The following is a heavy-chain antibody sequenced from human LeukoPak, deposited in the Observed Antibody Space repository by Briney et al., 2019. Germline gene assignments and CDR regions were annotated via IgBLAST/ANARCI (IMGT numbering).Heavy chain of an antibody. CDR1: GFTFSSAW. CDR2: IKSKIYGGTI. D-gene: IGHD7-27*01. V-gene: IGHV3-15*01. CDR3: ALDALGPSHHYYYGMDV. Sequence: GESLRLSCAASGFTFSSAWMTWVRQAPGMGLEWVGRIKSKIYGGTIDNAAPVKGRFTISRDDSKNTLYLQMNSLKTEDTAVYYCALDALGPSHHYYYGMDVWGQGTTVTVSS. J-gene: IGHJ6*02.